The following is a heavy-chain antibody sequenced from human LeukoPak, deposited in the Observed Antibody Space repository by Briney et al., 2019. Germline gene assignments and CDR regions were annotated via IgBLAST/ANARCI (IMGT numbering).Heavy chain of an antibody. CDR2: ISSSSTYI. J-gene: IGHJ4*02. Sequence: GGSLRLSCAASGFTFSSYSMNWVRQAPGKGLEWVSSISSSSTYIYYADSVKGRFTISRDNAKNSLYLQMNIPRAEDTAVYYCARRYGDFSPDDYWGQGTLVTVSS. D-gene: IGHD4-17*01. V-gene: IGHV3-21*01. CDR1: GFTFSSYS. CDR3: ARRYGDFSPDDY.